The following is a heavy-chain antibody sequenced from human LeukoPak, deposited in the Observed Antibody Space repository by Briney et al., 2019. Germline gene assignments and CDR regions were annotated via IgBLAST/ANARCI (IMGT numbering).Heavy chain of an antibody. D-gene: IGHD4-23*01. CDR3: ATSYGGHGNVFDY. CDR2: VYYSGST. J-gene: IGHJ4*02. CDR1: GDSISSSNYY. Sequence: SETLSLTCTVSGDSISSSNYYWGWIRQPPGKGLEWIGNVYYSGSTFYNPSLKSRVTISVDTSKDQFSLKLGSVTAADTAVYYCATSYGGHGNVFDYWGQGTLVTVSS. V-gene: IGHV4-39*01.